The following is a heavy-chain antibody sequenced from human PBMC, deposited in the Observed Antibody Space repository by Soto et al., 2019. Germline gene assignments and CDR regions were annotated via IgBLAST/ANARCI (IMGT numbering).Heavy chain of an antibody. CDR3: ARKGWWLLGWFDP. D-gene: IGHD2-15*01. J-gene: IGHJ5*02. V-gene: IGHV4-34*01. CDR1: GGSFSGYY. Sequence: QVQLQQWGAGLLKPSETLSLTCAVYGGSFSGYYWSWIRQPPGKGLEWIGEINHSGSTNYNPSLKSRVTISVDTSKTQFSLELSSVTAADTAVYYCARKGWWLLGWFDPWGQGTLVTVSS. CDR2: INHSGST.